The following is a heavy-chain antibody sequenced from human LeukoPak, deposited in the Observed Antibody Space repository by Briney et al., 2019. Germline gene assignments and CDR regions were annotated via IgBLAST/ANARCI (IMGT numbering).Heavy chain of an antibody. Sequence: GGSLRLSCAASGFTFDDYARHWVRQAPGKGLEWVSGISWNSGSIGYADSVKGRFTISRDNAKNSLYLQMNSLRAEDTALYYCAKDGEGATGYYFDYWGQGTLVTVSS. CDR2: ISWNSGSI. CDR1: GFTFDDYA. V-gene: IGHV3-9*01. J-gene: IGHJ4*02. D-gene: IGHD1-26*01. CDR3: AKDGEGATGYYFDY.